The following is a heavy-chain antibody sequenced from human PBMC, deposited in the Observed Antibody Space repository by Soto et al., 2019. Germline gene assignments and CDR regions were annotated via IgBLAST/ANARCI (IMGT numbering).Heavy chain of an antibody. CDR1: DGSIGKISFY. V-gene: IGHV4-39*01. CDR3: GMRAATRPPTWYFDL. Sequence: TVADGSIGKISFYRSMIQQPQGKGLEWIGGIDYGGDTFYNPSLRSRVAMSVDTSKTQLSLELRSLTAAETAVYYCGMRAATRPPTWYFDLWGRGTPDTVSS. J-gene: IGHJ2*01. CDR2: IDYGGDT.